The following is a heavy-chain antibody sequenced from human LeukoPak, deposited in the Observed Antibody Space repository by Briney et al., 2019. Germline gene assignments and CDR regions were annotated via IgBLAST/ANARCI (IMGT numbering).Heavy chain of an antibody. CDR3: ARGGYYDSSGYLPPHYYYMDV. Sequence: SETLSLTCTVSGGSISSGGYYWSRIRQHPGKGLEWIGYIYYSGSTYYNPSLKSRVTISVDTSKNQFSLKLSSVTAADTAVYYCARGGYYDSSGYLPPHYYYMDVWGKGTTVTVSS. J-gene: IGHJ6*03. V-gene: IGHV4-31*03. CDR2: IYYSGST. CDR1: GGSISSGGYY. D-gene: IGHD3-22*01.